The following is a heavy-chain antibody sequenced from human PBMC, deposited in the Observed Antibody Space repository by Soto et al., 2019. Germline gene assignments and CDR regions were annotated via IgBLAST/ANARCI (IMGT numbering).Heavy chain of an antibody. CDR3: ARDLWSGSGHADNWFDP. V-gene: IGHV4-59*01. Sequence: QVQLQESRPGLVKPSETLSLTCTVSGGSISSYYWSWIRQPPGKGLEWIGYIYYSGRTHYNPSLKSRVTISVDTSQHQFALKLSSGTAADTAVYYGARDLWSGSGHADNWFDPWGQGTLVTVSS. D-gene: IGHD6-25*01. J-gene: IGHJ5*02. CDR1: GGSISSYY. CDR2: IYYSGRT.